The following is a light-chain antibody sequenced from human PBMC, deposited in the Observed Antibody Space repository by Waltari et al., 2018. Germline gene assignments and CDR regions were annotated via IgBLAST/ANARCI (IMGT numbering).Light chain of an antibody. V-gene: IGLV2-8*01. CDR2: EVN. CDR1: SSDIGGYNY. Sequence: QSALTQPPSASGSPGQSVTISCTGTSSDIGGYNYVSWYQQHPGKAPKLMIYEVNKRPTGGPDRVSGSKAGNTASLTVSGLQAEDEADYYCSSYAGSNNYVVFGGGTKLTVL. CDR3: SSYAGSNNYVV. J-gene: IGLJ2*01.